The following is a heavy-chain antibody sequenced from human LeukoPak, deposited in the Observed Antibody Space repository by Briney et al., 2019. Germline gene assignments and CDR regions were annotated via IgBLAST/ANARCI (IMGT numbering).Heavy chain of an antibody. CDR3: ARGMTSDYDLGLDY. V-gene: IGHV3-64*02. D-gene: IGHD5-12*01. Sequence: GGSLRLSCAASGFTFSRYGMVWVRQAPGKGLEIVSAITGDGGSTYYADLVKGRFIISRDNFKNTVDLQMGSLRAEDMAVYYCARGMTSDYDLGLDYWCQGTLVTVSS. J-gene: IGHJ4*02. CDR2: ITGDGGST. CDR1: GFTFSRYG.